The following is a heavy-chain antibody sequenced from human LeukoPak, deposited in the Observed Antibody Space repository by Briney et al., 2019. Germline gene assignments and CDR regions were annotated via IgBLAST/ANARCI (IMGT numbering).Heavy chain of an antibody. CDR3: ASFMTRATPHNWIDP. J-gene: IGHJ5*02. D-gene: IGHD4-23*01. CDR2: ITYDGSKR. CDR1: GFTFSSYA. Sequence: GRSLRLSCAASGFTFSSYAMHWVRQAPGKGLEWVAVITYDGSKRYYAESVKGRFTISRDKSKDTLYLQMNSLRAEDTAVYYCASFMTRATPHNWIDPWGQGTLVTVSS. V-gene: IGHV3-30-3*01.